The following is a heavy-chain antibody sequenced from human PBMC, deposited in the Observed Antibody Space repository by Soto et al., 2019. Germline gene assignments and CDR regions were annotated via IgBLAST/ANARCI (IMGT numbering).Heavy chain of an antibody. CDR2: IYYSGST. V-gene: IGHV4-39*01. CDR3: AGLGYSYPLGWFDP. CDR1: GGSISSSSYY. Sequence: PSETPSLTCTVSGGSISSSSYYWGWIRQPPGKGLEWIGSIYYSGSTYYNPSLKSRVTISVDTSKNQFSLKLSSVTAADTAVYYCAGLGYSYPLGWFDPWGQRTLVTVSA. J-gene: IGHJ5*02. D-gene: IGHD5-18*01.